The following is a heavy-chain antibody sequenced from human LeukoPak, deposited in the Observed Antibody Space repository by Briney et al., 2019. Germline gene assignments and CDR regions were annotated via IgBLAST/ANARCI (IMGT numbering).Heavy chain of an antibody. CDR2: ISGSGGST. CDR1: GFTFSSYS. V-gene: IGHV3-23*01. J-gene: IGHJ4*02. CDR3: VRTRDTAMDR. D-gene: IGHD5-18*01. Sequence: GGSLRLSCAASGFTFSSYSFNWVRQAPGKGLEWVSAISGSGGSTYYADSVKGRFTISRDNSKNTLYLQMNSLRAEDTAVYYCVRTRDTAMDRWGQGTLVTVSS.